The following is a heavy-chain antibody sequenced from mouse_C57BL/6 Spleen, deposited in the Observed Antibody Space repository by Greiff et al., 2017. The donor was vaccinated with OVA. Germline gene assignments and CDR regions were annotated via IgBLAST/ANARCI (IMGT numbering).Heavy chain of an antibody. Sequence: EVMLVESGGGLVKPGGSLKLSCAASGFTFSSYAMSWVRQTPEKRLEWVATISDGGSYTYYPDNVKGRFTISRDNAKNNLYLQMSHLKSEDTAMYYCARGGTMVDYWGQGTTRTVSS. V-gene: IGHV5-4*03. CDR1: GFTFSSYA. CDR3: ARGGTMVDY. J-gene: IGHJ2*01. CDR2: ISDGGSYT. D-gene: IGHD1-1*02.